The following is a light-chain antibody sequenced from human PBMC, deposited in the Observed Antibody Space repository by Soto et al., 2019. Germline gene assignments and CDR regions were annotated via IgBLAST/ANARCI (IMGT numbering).Light chain of an antibody. CDR3: QQYNNWPAFT. J-gene: IGKJ3*01. CDR1: QSVSSN. Sequence: EIVMTQSPATLSVSPGERATLSCRASQSVSSNLAWYQQKPGQAPRLLLYGASTRATGIPARFSGSGYGTEFTLTISSLQSEDFAVYYCQQYNNWPAFTFGPGTKVDIK. CDR2: GAS. V-gene: IGKV3-15*01.